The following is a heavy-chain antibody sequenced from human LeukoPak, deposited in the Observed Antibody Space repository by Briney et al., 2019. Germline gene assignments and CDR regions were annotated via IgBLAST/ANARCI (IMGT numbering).Heavy chain of an antibody. CDR3: ARSPMGPRCCFDY. D-gene: IGHD3-10*01. J-gene: IGHJ4*02. CDR1: GFTFSSYS. Sequence: GGTLRLSCAASGFTFSSYSMNWVRQAPGKGLEWVSSISSSSGYIYYADSVKGRFTISRDNAKNSLDLQMNSLRAEDTAVYYCARSPMGPRCCFDYWGQGTLVTVSS. CDR2: ISSSSGYI. V-gene: IGHV3-21*01.